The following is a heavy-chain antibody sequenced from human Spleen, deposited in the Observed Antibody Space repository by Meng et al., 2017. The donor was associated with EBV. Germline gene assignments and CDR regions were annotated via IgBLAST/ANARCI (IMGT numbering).Heavy chain of an antibody. D-gene: IGHD6-13*01. V-gene: IGHV1-3*01. CDR3: ARAGSSWYNWFDP. Sequence: QVQLVQSGAEVKKPGASVKLSCKASGYTFTSYTMHWVRQAPGQRLEWMGWINPANDITKYSQKFQGRVTITRDTSASTAYMELNSLRSEDTAVYYCARAGSSWYNWFDPWGQGTLVTVSS. J-gene: IGHJ5*02. CDR1: GYTFTSYT. CDR2: INPANDIT.